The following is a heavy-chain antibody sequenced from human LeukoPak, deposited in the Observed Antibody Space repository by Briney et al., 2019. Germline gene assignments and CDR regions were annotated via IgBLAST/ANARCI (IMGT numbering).Heavy chain of an antibody. V-gene: IGHV3-11*06. CDR1: GLTFSDYY. Sequence: GGSLRLSCAVSGLTFSDYYRNWIRQAPGKGREWVSYFSTTGSSTNYADSVMRRLTLSKDNAKNSLYLQMNSLRAEDTAVYYCARDSSAGGESDFDYWGQGTLVTVSS. CDR3: ARDSSAGGESDFDY. CDR2: FSTTGSST. J-gene: IGHJ4*02. D-gene: IGHD2-15*01.